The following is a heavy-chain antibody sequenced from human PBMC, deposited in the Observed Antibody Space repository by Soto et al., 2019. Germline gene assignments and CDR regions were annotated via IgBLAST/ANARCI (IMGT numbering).Heavy chain of an antibody. CDR2: IYYSGST. Sequence: PSETLSLTCTASGGSISSGGYYWSWIRQHPGKGLEWIGYIYYSGSTYYNPSLKSRVTISVDTSKNQFSLKLSSVTAADTAVYYCASFDNYYDSSGYYYVGDAFDIWGQGTMVTVSS. CDR3: ASFDNYYDSSGYYYVGDAFDI. V-gene: IGHV4-31*03. D-gene: IGHD3-22*01. J-gene: IGHJ3*02. CDR1: GGSISSGGYY.